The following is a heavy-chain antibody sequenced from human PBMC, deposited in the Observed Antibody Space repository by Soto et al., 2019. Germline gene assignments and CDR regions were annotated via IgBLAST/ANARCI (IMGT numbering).Heavy chain of an antibody. V-gene: IGHV4-39*07. Sequence: SETLSLTCAVSGGSISSSSYYWGWIRQPPGKGLEWIGSIYYGGSTYYNPSLKSRVTISVDTSKNQFSLKLSSVTAADTAVYYCARRNWARGFGFDYCGQGTILTVSS. CDR1: GGSISSSSYY. D-gene: IGHD1-1*01. CDR3: ARRNWARGFGFDY. CDR2: IYYGGST. J-gene: IGHJ4*02.